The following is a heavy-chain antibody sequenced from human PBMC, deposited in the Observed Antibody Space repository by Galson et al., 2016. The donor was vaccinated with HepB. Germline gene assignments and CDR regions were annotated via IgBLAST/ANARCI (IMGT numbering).Heavy chain of an antibody. CDR3: AGLTIQSLDY. J-gene: IGHJ4*02. CDR1: GFTFSRYA. CDR2: IFHDESNK. V-gene: IGHV3-30*09. Sequence: SLRLSCAASGFTFSRYAMHWVRQAPGKGLEWVAVIFHDESNKYYADSVKGRFAISRDNSKNTLYLQLGSLRPEDTAVYYCAGLTIQSLDYWGQGTLLTVSS. D-gene: IGHD4/OR15-4a*01.